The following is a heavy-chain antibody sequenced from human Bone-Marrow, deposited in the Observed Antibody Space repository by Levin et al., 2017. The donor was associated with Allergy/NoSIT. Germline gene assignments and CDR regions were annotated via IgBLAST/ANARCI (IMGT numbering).Heavy chain of an antibody. V-gene: IGHV3-23*01. D-gene: IGHD3-22*01. CDR3: ATLSPQHYDSNKKYDF. CDR2: ISNTGGTT. Sequence: PGGSLRLSCAASGFTFSSYIMAWVRQAPGKGLEWVSTISNTGGTTYYTDSVKGRFTLSRDNMKDTLSLQMNSLGAEDTAVYYCATLSPQHYDSNKKYDFWGQGTLVTVSS. J-gene: IGHJ4*02. CDR1: GFTFSSYI.